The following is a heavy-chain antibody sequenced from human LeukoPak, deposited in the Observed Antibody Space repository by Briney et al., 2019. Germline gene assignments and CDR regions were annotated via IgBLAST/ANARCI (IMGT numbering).Heavy chain of an antibody. V-gene: IGHV3-7*01. CDR3: ARDSSGYQ. J-gene: IGHJ4*02. D-gene: IGHD3-22*01. CDR1: GFTFSTYW. Sequence: GGSLRLSCAASGFTFSTYWMSWVRQAPGKGLEWVANKKEDGSEKYYGDSVKGRFTISRDNAKNLRYLQMNSLRAEYTAVYYCARDSSGYQWGQGTLVTVSS. CDR2: KKEDGSEK.